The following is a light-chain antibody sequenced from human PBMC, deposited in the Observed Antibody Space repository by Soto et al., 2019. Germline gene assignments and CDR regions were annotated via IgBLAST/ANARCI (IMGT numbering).Light chain of an antibody. CDR1: QSVSSSY. J-gene: IGKJ3*01. CDR2: GAS. V-gene: IGKV3-20*01. Sequence: EIVLTQSPGTLSLSPGERATLSCRASQSVSSSYLAWYQQKPGQAPRLLIYGASSRATGMPDRFSGSGSGTDFTLIISRLEAEDFAVYYCQQYSSSPTFGPWTKVDIK. CDR3: QQYSSSPT.